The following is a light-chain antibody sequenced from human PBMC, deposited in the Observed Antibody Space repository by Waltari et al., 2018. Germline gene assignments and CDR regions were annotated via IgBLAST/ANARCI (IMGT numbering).Light chain of an antibody. CDR2: DAS. Sequence: DSQMTQSPSSLHASVVYRVTSTCQMSQDTTNYLNWYQQKPGKAPMLLIYDASNLQTGVPSRFSGSGSGTHFTFTIGSLQPEDIATYYCQQYEASPPTFGGGTKVESK. V-gene: IGKV1-33*01. CDR3: QQYEASPPT. J-gene: IGKJ4*01. CDR1: QDTTNY.